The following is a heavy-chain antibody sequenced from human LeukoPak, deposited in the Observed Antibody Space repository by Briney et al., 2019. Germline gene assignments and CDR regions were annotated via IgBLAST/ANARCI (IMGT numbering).Heavy chain of an antibody. Sequence: GASVKVSCKASGGTFSSYAISWVRQAPGQGLEWMGGIIPIFGTTNYAQKFQGRVTITADESTSTAYMELSSLRSEDTAAYYCARMGKVRIFRRDYYYGMDVWGQGTTVTVSS. CDR1: GGTFSSYA. J-gene: IGHJ6*02. CDR3: ARMGKVRIFRRDYYYGMDV. CDR2: IIPIFGTT. V-gene: IGHV1-69*13. D-gene: IGHD3-3*01.